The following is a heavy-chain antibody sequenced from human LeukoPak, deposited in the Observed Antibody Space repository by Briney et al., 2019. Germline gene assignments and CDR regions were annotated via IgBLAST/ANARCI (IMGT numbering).Heavy chain of an antibody. J-gene: IGHJ4*02. D-gene: IGHD3-22*01. Sequence: GASVKVSCKASGYTFTSYGISWVRQAPGQGLEWMGWISAYNGNTNYAQKLQGRVTMTTDTSTSTAYMELRSLRSDDTAVYYCARTEYYYDSSGYPSGYWGQGTLVTVSS. V-gene: IGHV1-18*01. CDR1: GYTFTSYG. CDR2: ISAYNGNT. CDR3: ARTEYYYDSSGYPSGY.